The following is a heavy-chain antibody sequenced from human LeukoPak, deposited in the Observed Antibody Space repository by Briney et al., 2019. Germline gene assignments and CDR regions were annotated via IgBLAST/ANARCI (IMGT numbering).Heavy chain of an antibody. V-gene: IGHV3-30*01. CDR3: ARDRGGDNWFDP. J-gene: IGHJ5*02. CDR2: ISYDGSNK. CDR1: GFTFSSYA. Sequence: GGSLRLSCAASGFTFSSYAMHWVRQAPGKGLEWVAVISYDGSNKYYADSVKGRFTISRDNSKNTLYLQMNSLRAEDTAVYYCARDRGGDNWFDPWGQGTLVTVSS. D-gene: IGHD3-10*01.